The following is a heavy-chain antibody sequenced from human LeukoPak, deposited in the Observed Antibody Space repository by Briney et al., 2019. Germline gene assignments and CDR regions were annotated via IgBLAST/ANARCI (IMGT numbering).Heavy chain of an antibody. CDR1: GYTFTSYD. J-gene: IGHJ4*02. V-gene: IGHV1-8*01. D-gene: IGHD2-2*01. Sequence: GASVKVSCKASGYTFTSYDINWVRQATGQGLEWMGWMNPNSGNTGYAQKFQGRVTMTRNTSISTAYMELSSLRSEDTAVYYCATDKGCSSTSCYATTPGLDYWGQGTLVTVSS. CDR2: MNPNSGNT. CDR3: ATDKGCSSTSCYATTPGLDY.